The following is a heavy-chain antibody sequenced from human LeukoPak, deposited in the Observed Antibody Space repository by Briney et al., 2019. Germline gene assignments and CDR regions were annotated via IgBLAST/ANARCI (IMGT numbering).Heavy chain of an antibody. V-gene: IGHV4-34*01. J-gene: IGHJ5*02. CDR1: GGSFSGYY. CDR2: INHSGST. D-gene: IGHD2-2*02. Sequence: SETLSLTCAVYGGSFSGYYWSWIRQPPGKGLEWIGEINHSGSTNYNPSLKSRVTISVDTSKNQFSLKLSSVTAADTAVYYCATCYISWFDPWGRGTLVTVSS. CDR3: ATCYISWFDP.